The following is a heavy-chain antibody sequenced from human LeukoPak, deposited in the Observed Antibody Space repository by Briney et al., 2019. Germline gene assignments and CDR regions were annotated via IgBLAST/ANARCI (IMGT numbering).Heavy chain of an antibody. D-gene: IGHD5-18*01. CDR2: ISTSGST. Sequence: PSETLSLTCAVSVASISNYYWSWIRQAPGKGLEWIGYISTSGSTNCNPSLKSRVSISLDTSNNRFSLNLNFVTAADTAVYFCASPRTSYRYTFDYWGPGALVTVSS. V-gene: IGHV4-4*09. CDR3: ASPRTSYRYTFDY. J-gene: IGHJ4*02. CDR1: VASISNYY.